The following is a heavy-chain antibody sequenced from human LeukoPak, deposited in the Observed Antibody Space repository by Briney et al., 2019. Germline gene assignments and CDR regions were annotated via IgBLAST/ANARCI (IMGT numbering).Heavy chain of an antibody. Sequence: PGGSLRLSCAASGFTFSNFWMSWVRQAPGKGLEWVANINQDGSEKNYVDSVKGRFTISRDNAKNSLYLQMNSLKTEDTAVYYCTTDPGEETTVTIGYWGQGTLVTVSS. D-gene: IGHD4-17*01. CDR1: GFTFSNFW. V-gene: IGHV3-7*03. CDR3: TTDPGEETTVTIGY. J-gene: IGHJ4*02. CDR2: INQDGSEK.